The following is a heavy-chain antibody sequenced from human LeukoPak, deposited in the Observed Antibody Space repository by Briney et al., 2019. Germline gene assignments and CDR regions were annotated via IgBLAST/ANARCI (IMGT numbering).Heavy chain of an antibody. D-gene: IGHD3-22*01. V-gene: IGHV3-15*01. J-gene: IGHJ4*02. CDR1: GFTFSKAW. CDR2: IKSKTDGGTT. Sequence: GGSLRLSCAASGFTFSKAWMSWVRQAPGKGLECLVRIKSKTDGGTTDYAAPVKGRFTISRDDSKNALYLQMNSLKTEDTAVYYCNYYYDSSGYPNFDYWGQGTLVTVSS. CDR3: NYYYDSSGYPNFDY.